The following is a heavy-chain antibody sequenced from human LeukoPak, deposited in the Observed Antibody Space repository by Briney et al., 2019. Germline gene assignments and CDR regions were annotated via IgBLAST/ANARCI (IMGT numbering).Heavy chain of an antibody. CDR2: IYTGDSDT. CDR3: GRGGYYSGGIFYYYFDY. Sequence: GESLKISCKGSGYRFTSYWIGWVRQMPGKGLEWMGIIYTGDSDTRYSPSFQGQVTISADKSISTAYLQWSSLKASDTAMYYCGRGGYYSGGIFYYYFDYWGQGTLVTVSS. J-gene: IGHJ4*02. D-gene: IGHD2-15*01. V-gene: IGHV5-51*01. CDR1: GYRFTSYW.